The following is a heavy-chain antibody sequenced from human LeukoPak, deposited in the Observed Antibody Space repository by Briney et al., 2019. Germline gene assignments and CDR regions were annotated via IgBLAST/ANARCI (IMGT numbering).Heavy chain of an antibody. CDR3: ASAKVVGATTSTFYY. V-gene: IGHV3-23*01. J-gene: IGHJ4*02. D-gene: IGHD1-26*01. CDR1: GFTFSSYA. Sequence: PGGSLRLSCAASGFTFSSYAMSWVRQAPGKGLEWVSAISGSGGSTYYADSVKGRFTISRDNAKNSLYLQMNSLRAEDTAVYYCASAKVVGATTSTFYYWGQGTLVTVSS. CDR2: ISGSGGST.